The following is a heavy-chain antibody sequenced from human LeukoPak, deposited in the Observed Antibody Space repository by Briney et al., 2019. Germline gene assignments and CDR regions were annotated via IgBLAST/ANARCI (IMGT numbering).Heavy chain of an antibody. CDR1: GYTFTGYY. Sequence: ASMKVSCKASGYTFTGYYMHWVRQAPGQGLEWMGWINPNSGGTNYAQKFQGRVTMTRDTSISTAYMELSRLRSDDTAVYYCARALRGYSGYAAPSFDYWGQGTLVTVSS. V-gene: IGHV1-2*02. CDR2: INPNSGGT. J-gene: IGHJ4*02. CDR3: ARALRGYSGYAAPSFDY. D-gene: IGHD5-12*01.